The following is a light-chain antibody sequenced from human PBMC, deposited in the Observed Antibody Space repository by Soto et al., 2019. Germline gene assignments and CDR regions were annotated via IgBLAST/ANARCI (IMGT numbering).Light chain of an antibody. CDR2: GAS. CDR3: QHYGSSPLRT. J-gene: IGKJ5*01. Sequence: MVERQAGAARSLWRGERSSLSCRASQSVTSNYLAWYQQKPGQAPXLXXFGASIRATGIPDRFSGSGSGTAFTLTSLRPEHEDFAVFSSQHYGSSPLRTFGRGTRLEIK. CDR1: QSVTSNY. V-gene: IGKV3-20*01.